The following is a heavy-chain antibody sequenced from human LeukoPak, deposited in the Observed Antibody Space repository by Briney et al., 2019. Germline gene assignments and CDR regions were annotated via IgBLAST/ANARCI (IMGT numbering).Heavy chain of an antibody. D-gene: IGHD6-19*01. Sequence: GGSPRLSCAASGFTFSSYWMHWVRHAPGKGLVWVSRINSDGSSTNYADSVKGRFTISRDNAKNTLSLQMNSLRAEDTAVYYCARVPITLAGTKDAKYFQHWGQGILVTVSS. J-gene: IGHJ1*01. CDR1: GFTFSSYW. V-gene: IGHV3-74*01. CDR3: ARVPITLAGTKDAKYFQH. CDR2: INSDGSST.